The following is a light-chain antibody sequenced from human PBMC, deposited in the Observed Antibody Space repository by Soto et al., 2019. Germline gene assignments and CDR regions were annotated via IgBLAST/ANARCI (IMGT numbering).Light chain of an antibody. CDR3: QQYNSYPWT. Sequence: DIQMTQSASTLSASVGGSVTITSRASQSISSWLAWYQQKPGKAPKLLSYDASSLESGVPSRFSGSGSGTEFTLTITSLQPDDFATYYCQQYNSYPWTFGQGTKVDIK. CDR2: DAS. CDR1: QSISSW. J-gene: IGKJ1*01. V-gene: IGKV1-5*01.